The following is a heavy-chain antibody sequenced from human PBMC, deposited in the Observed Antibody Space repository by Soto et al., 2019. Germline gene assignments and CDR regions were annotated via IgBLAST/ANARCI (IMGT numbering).Heavy chain of an antibody. CDR2: IYYSGST. D-gene: IGHD3-22*01. V-gene: IGHV4-31*03. CDR1: GGSISRGGYY. Sequence: QVQLQESGPGLVKPSQTLSLTCTVSGGSISRGGYYWSWIRQHPGKGLEWIGYIYYSGSTDYNPSLKSRVTISVDTSKNQFSLKLSSVTAADTAVYYCARGKSSGYYSRYYYYGMDVWGQGTTVTVSS. J-gene: IGHJ6*02. CDR3: ARGKSSGYYSRYYYYGMDV.